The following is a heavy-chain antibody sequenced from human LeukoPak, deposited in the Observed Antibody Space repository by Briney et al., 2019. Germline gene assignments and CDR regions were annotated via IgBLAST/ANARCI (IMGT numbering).Heavy chain of an antibody. CDR3: ARRGYSTPGYYYYMDV. J-gene: IGHJ6*03. CDR2: INPNSGGT. CDR1: GYTFTGYY. V-gene: IGHV1-2*02. Sequence: ASVTVSCKASGYTFTGYYMHWVRQAPGQGLEWMGWINPNSGGTNYAQKFQGRVTMTRDTSISTAYMELSRLRSDDTAVYYCARRGYSTPGYYYYMDVWGKGTTVTVSS. D-gene: IGHD6-13*01.